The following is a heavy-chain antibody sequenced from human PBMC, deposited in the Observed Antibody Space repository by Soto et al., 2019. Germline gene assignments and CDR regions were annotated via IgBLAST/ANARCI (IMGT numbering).Heavy chain of an antibody. D-gene: IGHD2-21*01. V-gene: IGHV3-48*02. Sequence: PGKGMEWVAYSSSSGMTIYYADSVKGRFTISRDNAVNSLYLQMHSLRDEVTAIYFCASFFFQAEDGIRDL. CDR2: SSSSGMTI. J-gene: IGHJ2*01. CDR3: ASFFFQAEDGIRDL.